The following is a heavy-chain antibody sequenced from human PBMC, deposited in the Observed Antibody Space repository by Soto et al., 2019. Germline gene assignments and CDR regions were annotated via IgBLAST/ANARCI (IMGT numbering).Heavy chain of an antibody. Sequence: QVQLQESGPGLVKPSETLSLTCTVSGDSISRYYWSWIRLSPGKGLEWIGYIYYSGETNYNPSVKSRVTITVDRTKSQFSLKPSSVTAADTAVYYCARDQGGEFLKGSGMDVWGQGTTVTVSS. CDR1: GDSISRYY. V-gene: IGHV4-59*01. CDR2: IYYSGET. D-gene: IGHD3-10*01. CDR3: ARDQGGEFLKGSGMDV. J-gene: IGHJ6*02.